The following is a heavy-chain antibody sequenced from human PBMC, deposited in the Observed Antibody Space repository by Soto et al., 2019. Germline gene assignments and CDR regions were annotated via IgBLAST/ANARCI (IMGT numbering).Heavy chain of an antibody. CDR2: IYYSGST. V-gene: IGHV4-59*01. J-gene: IGHJ4*02. D-gene: IGHD6-13*01. CDR1: GGSISSYY. Sequence: QVQLQEPGPGLVKPSETLSLTCTVSGGSISSYYWSWIRQPPGKGLEWIGYIYYSGSTNYNPSLKSRVTISVDTSKNQFSLKLSSVTAADTALYYCARDRAPIAAAGLFDYWGQGTLVTVSS. CDR3: ARDRAPIAAAGLFDY.